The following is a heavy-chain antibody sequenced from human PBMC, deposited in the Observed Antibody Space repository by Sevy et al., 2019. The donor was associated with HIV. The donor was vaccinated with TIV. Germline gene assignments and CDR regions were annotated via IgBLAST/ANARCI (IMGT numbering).Heavy chain of an antibody. J-gene: IGHJ5*02. CDR1: GFTFGDYA. Sequence: GGSLRLSCTASGFTFGDYAMSWFRQAPGKGLEWVGFIRSKAYGGTTEYAASVKGRFTISRDDSKGIAYLQMNSLKTEDTAVYYGTRARAVVVVAATRWFDPWGQGTLVTVSS. CDR2: IRSKAYGGTT. D-gene: IGHD2-15*01. CDR3: TRARAVVVVAATRWFDP. V-gene: IGHV3-49*03.